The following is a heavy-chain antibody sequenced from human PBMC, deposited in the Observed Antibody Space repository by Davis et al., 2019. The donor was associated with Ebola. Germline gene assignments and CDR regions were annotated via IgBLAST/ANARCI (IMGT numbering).Heavy chain of an antibody. CDR1: GGSVTSGSYY. CDR3: ARRRPDNSGWYFDY. CDR2: IYYSGCT. V-gene: IGHV4-39*01. Sequence: SETLSLTCTVSGGSVTSGSYYRSSFRQPPGKGLEWIGCIYYSGCTYYNPSLNSRVTISVDTSKNQFSLKLSSVTAADTAVYYCARRRPDNSGWYFDYWGQGTLVTVSS. J-gene: IGHJ4*02. D-gene: IGHD6-19*01.